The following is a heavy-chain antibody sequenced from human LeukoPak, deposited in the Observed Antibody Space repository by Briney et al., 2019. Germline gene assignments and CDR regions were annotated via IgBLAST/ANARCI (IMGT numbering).Heavy chain of an antibody. CDR1: GGSISSSSFY. J-gene: IGHJ4*02. CDR2: IFYSGST. CDR3: ARNLYGGNLNYFDY. V-gene: IGHV4-39*01. Sequence: PSETLSLTCTVSGGSISSSSFYWGWIRQPPGKGLEWIGSIFYSGSTYYTPSLKSRVSISVDTSTTQFSLRLSSVTAADTAVYYCARNLYGGNLNYFDYWGQGTLVTVSS. D-gene: IGHD4-23*01.